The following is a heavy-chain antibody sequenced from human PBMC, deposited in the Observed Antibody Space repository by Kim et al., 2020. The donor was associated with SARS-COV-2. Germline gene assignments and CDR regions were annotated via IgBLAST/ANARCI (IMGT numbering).Heavy chain of an antibody. CDR2: IGDGDTAT. J-gene: IGHJ4*02. CDR1: GFTFSEYG. V-gene: IGHV3-23*01. D-gene: IGHD2-8*01. CDR3: ARGMLSPDV. Sequence: GGSLRLSCATSGFTFSEYGLTWVRQAPGKGLEWVSCIGDGDTATYYANSVKGRFTISRDNSKGTLYLQMNNLRVDDTAVYYCARGMLSPDVWGQGTLVTVSS.